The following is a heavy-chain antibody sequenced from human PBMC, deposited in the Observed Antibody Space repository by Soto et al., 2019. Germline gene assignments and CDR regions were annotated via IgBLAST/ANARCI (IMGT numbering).Heavy chain of an antibody. D-gene: IGHD2-8*01. V-gene: IGHV3-21*01. CDR2: IGSTGDFK. Sequence: EVQLVESGGGLVKPGGSLRLSCTASEFTFSNYYMNWVRQAPGKGLAWVSSIGSTGDFKAYAVSVNGRFTISRDNAKHSLNLQMSSPRVEDTAVYFCAGTYGAADSWGQGTLVTVSS. J-gene: IGHJ5*01. CDR1: EFTFSNYY. CDR3: AGTYGAADS.